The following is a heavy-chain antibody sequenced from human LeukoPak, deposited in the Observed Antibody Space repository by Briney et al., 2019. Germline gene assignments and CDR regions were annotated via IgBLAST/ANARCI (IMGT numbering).Heavy chain of an antibody. D-gene: IGHD3-3*01. J-gene: IGHJ4*02. CDR2: ISSSSSYI. Sequence: GGSLRLSCAASGFTFSSYSMNWVRQAPGKGLEWVSSISSSSSYIYYADSVKGRFTISRDNAKNSLYLQMNSLRAEDTALYYCAKDIYRADYDFWSGYDYWGQGTLVTVSS. CDR1: GFTFSSYS. CDR3: AKDIYRADYDFWSGYDY. V-gene: IGHV3-21*04.